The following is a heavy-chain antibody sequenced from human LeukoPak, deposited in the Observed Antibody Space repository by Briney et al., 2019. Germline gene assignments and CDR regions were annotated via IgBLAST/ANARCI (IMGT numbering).Heavy chain of an antibody. D-gene: IGHD5-12*01. Sequence: ASVKVSSKPSGYTFTGYYMHWVRQASGQGLEWMGWINPDNGGTNYAQKFQGRVNMIRDMSISTAYMELSRLRSDDTGVYYCARDPSNSGYDYLYYFDYWGQGTLVTVSS. CDR1: GYTFTGYY. CDR2: INPDNGGT. CDR3: ARDPSNSGYDYLYYFDY. J-gene: IGHJ4*02. V-gene: IGHV1-2*02.